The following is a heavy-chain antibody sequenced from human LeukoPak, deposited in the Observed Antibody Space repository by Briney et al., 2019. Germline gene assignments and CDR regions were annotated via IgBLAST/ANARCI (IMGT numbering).Heavy chain of an antibody. CDR1: GGTFSSYA. J-gene: IGHJ4*02. CDR2: IIPIFGTA. V-gene: IGHV1-69*05. Sequence: ASVKVSCKASGGTFSSYAISWVRQAPGQGLEWMGGIIPIFGTANYAQKFQGRVTITTDESTSTAYMELSSPRSEDTAVYYCARGPYLNYYDSSGYYDYWGQGTLVTVSS. D-gene: IGHD3-22*01. CDR3: ARGPYLNYYDSSGYYDY.